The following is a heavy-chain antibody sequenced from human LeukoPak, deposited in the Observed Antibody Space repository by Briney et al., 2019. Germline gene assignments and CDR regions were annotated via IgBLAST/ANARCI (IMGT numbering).Heavy chain of an antibody. CDR1: GGTFSSYS. V-gene: IGHV3-30*03. CDR2: ISYDGNSR. Sequence: PWGTLTLSCAASGGTFSSYSMHWVRQAPGTGLEWVTFISYDGNSRNYADSVQGRFTISRDNSKNTLCLQMNSLRAEDTAVYYCAYNPEKDFDYWGQGTLVTVSS. CDR3: AYNPEKDFDY. D-gene: IGHD1-1*01. J-gene: IGHJ4*02.